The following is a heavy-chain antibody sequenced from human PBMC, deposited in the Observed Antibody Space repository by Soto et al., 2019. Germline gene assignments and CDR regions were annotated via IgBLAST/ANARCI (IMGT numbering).Heavy chain of an antibody. CDR2: INPSGGST. V-gene: IGHV1-46*03. J-gene: IGHJ4*02. Sequence: QVQLVQSGAEVKKPGASVKVSCKASGYTFTSYYMHWVRQAPGQGLEWMGIINPSGGSTSYAQKFXXRXTXXRDTAASTVYMERSSLRSEDTAVYYCATDYGDSVRWGQGTLVTVSS. CDR3: ATDYGDSVR. CDR1: GYTFTSYY. D-gene: IGHD4-17*01.